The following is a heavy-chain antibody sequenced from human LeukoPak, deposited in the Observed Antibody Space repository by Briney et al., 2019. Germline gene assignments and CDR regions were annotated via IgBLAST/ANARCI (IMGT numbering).Heavy chain of an antibody. CDR1: GFTFSSYG. D-gene: IGHD5-18*01. Sequence: GGSLRLSCAASGFTFSSYGMHWVRQAPGKGLEWVAVISYDGSNKYYADSVKGRFTISRDNSKNTLYLQVNSLRAEDTAVYYCTRETWIQLWLRSYYYGMDVWGHGTTVTVSS. J-gene: IGHJ6*02. CDR3: TRETWIQLWLRSYYYGMDV. CDR2: ISYDGSNK. V-gene: IGHV3-30*03.